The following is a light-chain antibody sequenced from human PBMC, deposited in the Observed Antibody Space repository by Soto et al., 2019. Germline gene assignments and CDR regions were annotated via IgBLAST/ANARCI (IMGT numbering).Light chain of an antibody. V-gene: IGLV2-8*01. Sequence: QSVLTQPPSASGSPGQPVTISCTGTSSDVGAYNYVSWYQQHPGKAPKLMIYEVNKRPSGVPDRFSGSKSGNTASLTVSGLQPEDEADYYCTSRAGHNVLFGGGTKLTVL. J-gene: IGLJ3*02. CDR1: SSDVGAYNY. CDR3: TSRAGHNVL. CDR2: EVN.